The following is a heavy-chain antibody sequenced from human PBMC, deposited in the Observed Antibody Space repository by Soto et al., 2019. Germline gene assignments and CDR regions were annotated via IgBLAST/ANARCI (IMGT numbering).Heavy chain of an antibody. D-gene: IGHD2-2*02. Sequence: SETLSLTCNVSGESISSGGYYWSWIRHHPRKGLEWIGYIYDSERTNYNPSLKSRVTISIDTSKNHFALRLSSVTAADTAVYYCARGYCSSTSCYIWDNWFDPWGQGTLVTVSS. CDR1: GESISSGGYY. CDR2: IYDSERT. J-gene: IGHJ5*02. V-gene: IGHV4-31*03. CDR3: ARGYCSSTSCYIWDNWFDP.